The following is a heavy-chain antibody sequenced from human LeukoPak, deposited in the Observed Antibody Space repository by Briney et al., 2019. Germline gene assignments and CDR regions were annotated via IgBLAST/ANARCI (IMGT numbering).Heavy chain of an antibody. Sequence: ASVKVSCKASGYTFTGYYMHWVRQAPGQGLEWMGRINPNSGGTNYAQKFQGRVTMTRDTSISTAYMELSRLRSDDTAVYYCARGQWGSSNYYYYMDVWGKGTTVTVSS. J-gene: IGHJ6*03. CDR2: INPNSGGT. V-gene: IGHV1-2*06. CDR3: ARGQWGSSNYYYYMDV. D-gene: IGHD6-6*01. CDR1: GYTFTGYY.